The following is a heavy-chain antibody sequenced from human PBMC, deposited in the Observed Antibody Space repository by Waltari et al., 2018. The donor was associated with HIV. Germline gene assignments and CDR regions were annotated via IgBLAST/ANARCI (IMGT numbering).Heavy chain of an antibody. Sequence: QVQLQESGPGLVKPSETLSLTCSVSGGSFSGYYWNWIRQTPGKGLEWIGSFSYTGTTNSNTSLMSGVTISGDTSRNQFSLKLSSVTAADTAIYYCAREAGGSGWKFDYWGQGALVTVSS. J-gene: IGHJ4*02. CDR1: GGSFSGYY. V-gene: IGHV4-59*01. CDR2: FSYTGTT. D-gene: IGHD6-19*01. CDR3: AREAGGSGWKFDY.